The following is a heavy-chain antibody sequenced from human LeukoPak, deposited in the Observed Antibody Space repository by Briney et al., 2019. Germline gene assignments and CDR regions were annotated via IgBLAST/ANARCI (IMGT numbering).Heavy chain of an antibody. J-gene: IGHJ4*02. CDR3: AKAVLPAAIRGYDY. D-gene: IGHD2-2*02. CDR2: ISGSGGNT. Sequence: GSLRLSCAASGFTFSSYAMNWVRQAPGKGLEWVSVISGSGGNTYYADSVKGRVTISRDNAKNTLYLQMNSLRAEDTAIYYCAKAVLPAAIRGYDYWGQGTLVTVS. CDR1: GFTFSSYA. V-gene: IGHV3-23*01.